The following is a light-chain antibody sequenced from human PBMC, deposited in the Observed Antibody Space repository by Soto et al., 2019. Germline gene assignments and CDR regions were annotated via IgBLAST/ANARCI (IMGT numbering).Light chain of an antibody. CDR1: TSNIESHP. Sequence: QSALTQPPSASGTPGQRITISCSGSTSNIESHPVNWFQQVPGAAPRLLIKTNNQRPSGVPDRFSGSKSGASASLAISGLQSEDEATYYCATWDDSRNGVFGSGTKVTV. CDR2: TNN. V-gene: IGLV1-44*01. CDR3: ATWDDSRNGV. J-gene: IGLJ1*01.